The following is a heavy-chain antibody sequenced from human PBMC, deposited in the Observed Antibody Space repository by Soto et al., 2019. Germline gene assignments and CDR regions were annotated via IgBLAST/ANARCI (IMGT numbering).Heavy chain of an antibody. J-gene: IGHJ6*02. CDR3: TTDGIRQLLFHGYYYGMDV. D-gene: IGHD2-2*01. V-gene: IGHV3-15*07. CDR2: IKSKTDGGTT. CDR1: GFTFSNAW. Sequence: EVQLVESGGGLVKPGGSLRLSCAASGFTFSNAWMNWVRQAPGKGLEWVGRIKSKTDGGTTDYAAPVKGRFTISRDDSKNTLYLQMNSLKTEDTAVYYCTTDGIRQLLFHGYYYGMDVWGQGTTVTVSS.